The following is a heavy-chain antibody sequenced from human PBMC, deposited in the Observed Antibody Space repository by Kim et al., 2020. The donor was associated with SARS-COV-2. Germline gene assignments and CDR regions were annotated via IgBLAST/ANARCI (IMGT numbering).Heavy chain of an antibody. CDR2: ISGSGGST. J-gene: IGHJ5*02. Sequence: GGSLRLSCAASGFTFSSYAMSCVRQAPGKGLEWVSAISGSGGSTYYADSVKGRFTISRDNSKNTLYLQMNSLRAEDTAVYYCAKDLGDYVWGSYRGWFDPWGQGTLVTVSS. CDR3: AKDLGDYVWGSYRGWFDP. V-gene: IGHV3-23*01. D-gene: IGHD3-16*02. CDR1: GFTFSSYA.